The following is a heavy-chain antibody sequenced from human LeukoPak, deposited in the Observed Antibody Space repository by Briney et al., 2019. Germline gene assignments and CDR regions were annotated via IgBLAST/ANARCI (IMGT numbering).Heavy chain of an antibody. Sequence: SETLSLTCTVSGGSINSGGYYWSWIRQHPGKGLEWIGYIYYSGSTYYNPSLKSRLTISADTSKNQFSLRLSSVTAADTAVYFCARVPFIGNGHFDYWGQGTLVTVSS. CDR1: GGSINSGGYY. V-gene: IGHV4-31*03. D-gene: IGHD4-23*01. CDR2: IYYSGST. CDR3: ARVPFIGNGHFDY. J-gene: IGHJ4*02.